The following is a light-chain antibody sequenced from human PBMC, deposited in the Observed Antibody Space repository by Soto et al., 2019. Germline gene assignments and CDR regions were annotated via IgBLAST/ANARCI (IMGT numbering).Light chain of an antibody. CDR2: AAS. Sequence: DIQMTQSPSSLSASVGDRVTITCRASQVISNYLAWYQQKPGKVPKLLIYAASTLQSGVPFRFSGSGSGTDFTLTIRSLQPEDVATYYCQEYNSAPWTFGQGTKVEIK. V-gene: IGKV1-27*01. CDR1: QVISNY. J-gene: IGKJ1*01. CDR3: QEYNSAPWT.